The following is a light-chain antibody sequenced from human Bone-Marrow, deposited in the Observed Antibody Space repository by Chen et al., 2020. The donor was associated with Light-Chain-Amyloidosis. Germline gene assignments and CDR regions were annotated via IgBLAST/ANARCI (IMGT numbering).Light chain of an antibody. Sequence: SYELTQPPSVSVSPGQTARITCSGDDLPTKYAYWYQQKPGQAPVLVIHRDTERPSGISERFSGCSSGTTATVTISGVQAEDEADYHCQSAYSSGTYEVIFGGGTKLTVL. V-gene: IGLV3-25*03. CDR1: DLPTKY. J-gene: IGLJ2*01. CDR2: RDT. CDR3: QSAYSSGTYEVI.